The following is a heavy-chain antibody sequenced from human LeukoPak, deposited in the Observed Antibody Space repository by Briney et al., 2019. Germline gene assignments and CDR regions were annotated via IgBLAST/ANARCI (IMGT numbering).Heavy chain of an antibody. CDR3: ARSLYSNYGGYYFDY. D-gene: IGHD4-11*01. J-gene: IGHJ4*02. Sequence: SQTLSLTCAVSGGSISSGGYSWSWIRQPPGKGLEWIGYIYHSGSTYYNPSLKSRVTISVDSSKNQFSLKLSSVTAADTAVYYCARSLYSNYGGYYFDYWGQGTLVTVSS. CDR1: GGSISSGGYS. V-gene: IGHV4-30-2*01. CDR2: IYHSGST.